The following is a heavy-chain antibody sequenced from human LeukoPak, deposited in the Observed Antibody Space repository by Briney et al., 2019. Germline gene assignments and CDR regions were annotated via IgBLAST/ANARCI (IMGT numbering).Heavy chain of an antibody. CDR2: IKSKTDDETT. Sequence: GSLRHSRSASGFTFSNAWLSWVGPAPGKGLQWVGRIKSKTDDETTHYAAPVKGRITISRDDSKNKLYLQMNSLKTEDADVYDCTTARLIAAADTGGQGTLVTVSS. CDR3: TTARLIAAADT. J-gene: IGHJ4*02. V-gene: IGHV3-15*01. CDR1: GFTFSNAW. D-gene: IGHD6-25*01.